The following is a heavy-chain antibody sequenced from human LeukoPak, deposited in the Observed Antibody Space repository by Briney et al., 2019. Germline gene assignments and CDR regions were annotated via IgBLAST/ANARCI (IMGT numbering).Heavy chain of an antibody. J-gene: IGHJ4*02. CDR3: ARDLGSPPRRGVFDY. CDR1: GFTFNRYA. Sequence: PGRSLRLSCAASGFTFNRYAIHWVRQAPGKGLEWVTVIASDGNDQHYADSVKGRFTISRDNSKNTVFLQMNSLRIEDTAVYYCARDLGSPPRRGVFDYWGQGTLVTVSS. V-gene: IGHV3-30-3*01. D-gene: IGHD3-10*01. CDR2: IASDGNDQ.